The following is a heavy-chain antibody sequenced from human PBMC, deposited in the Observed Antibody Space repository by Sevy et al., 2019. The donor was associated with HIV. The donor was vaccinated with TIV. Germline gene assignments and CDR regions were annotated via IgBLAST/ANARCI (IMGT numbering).Heavy chain of an antibody. J-gene: IGHJ6*02. Sequence: GGSLRLSRAASGFTFNMYWMTWVRQAPGKGLEWVANIKEDGSERNYLDSVKGRFTISRDNAKESLYLQINSLRAEDTAVYYCARHCSGGSCYSLLPHYYYGMDVWGQGTTVTVSS. CDR2: IKEDGSER. D-gene: IGHD2-15*01. V-gene: IGHV3-7*01. CDR1: GFTFNMYW. CDR3: ARHCSGGSCYSLLPHYYYGMDV.